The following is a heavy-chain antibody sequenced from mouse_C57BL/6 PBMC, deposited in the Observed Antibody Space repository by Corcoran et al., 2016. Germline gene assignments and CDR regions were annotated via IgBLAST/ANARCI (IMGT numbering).Heavy chain of an antibody. J-gene: IGHJ2*01. CDR2: INTYSGVP. CDR3: ARRSNYDY. D-gene: IGHD2-5*01. Sequence: QIQLVQSGPELKKPGETVKISCKASGYTFTTYGMSWVKQAPGKGLKWMGWINTYSGVPTYADDFKGRFAFSLETSASTAYLQINNLKNEDTATYFCARRSNYDYWGQGTTLTVSS. V-gene: IGHV9-3*01. CDR1: GYTFTTYG.